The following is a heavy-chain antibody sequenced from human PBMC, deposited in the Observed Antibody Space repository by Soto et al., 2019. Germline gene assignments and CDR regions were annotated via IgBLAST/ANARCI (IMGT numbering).Heavy chain of an antibody. Sequence: SETLSLTRTVSGGSISSYYWSWIRQPPGKGLGWIGYIYYSGSTNYSPSLKSRVTISVDTSKNQFSLKLSSVTAADTAVYYGARYNDYGDAFDIWGQGTMVTVSS. CDR2: IYYSGST. CDR3: ARYNDYGDAFDI. CDR1: GGSISSYY. D-gene: IGHD4-17*01. V-gene: IGHV4-59*01. J-gene: IGHJ3*02.